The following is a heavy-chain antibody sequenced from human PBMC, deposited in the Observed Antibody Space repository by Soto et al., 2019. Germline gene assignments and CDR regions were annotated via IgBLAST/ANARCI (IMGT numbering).Heavy chain of an antibody. V-gene: IGHV3-30*18. CDR2: ISYDGSNK. D-gene: IGHD3-3*01. CDR1: GFTFSSYG. CDR3: AKCPYYDFWSGYYPAHYYYYGMDV. J-gene: IGHJ6*02. Sequence: GGSLRLSCAASGFTFSSYGMHWVRQAPGKGLEWVAVISYDGSNKYYADSVKGRFTISRDNSKNTLYLQMNSLRAEDTAVYYCAKCPYYDFWSGYYPAHYYYYGMDVWGQGTTVTVSS.